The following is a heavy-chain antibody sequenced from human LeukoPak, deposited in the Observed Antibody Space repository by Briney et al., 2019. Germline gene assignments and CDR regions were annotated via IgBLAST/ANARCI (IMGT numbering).Heavy chain of an antibody. CDR3: ARDDDFWRGLFDY. D-gene: IGHD3-3*01. V-gene: IGHV1-2*02. CDR1: GYTFTGYY. CDR2: INPNSGGT. Sequence: ASVKVSCKASGYTFTGYYMHWVRQAPGQGLEWMGWINPNSGGTNYAQKFQGRVTMTRDTSISTAYMELSRLRSDDTAVYYCARDDDFWRGLFDYWGQGTLVTVSS. J-gene: IGHJ4*02.